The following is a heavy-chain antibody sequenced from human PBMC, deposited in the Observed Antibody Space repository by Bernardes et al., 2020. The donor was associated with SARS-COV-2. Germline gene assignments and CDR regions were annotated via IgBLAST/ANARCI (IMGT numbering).Heavy chain of an antibody. V-gene: IGHV3-15*01. Sequence: GGSLRLSCAASGFTFSGVWMSWVRQAPGKGLEWLGRIKSKRDGGSADYAAPVEGRFTIPRDDSKNTLYLQMSSLKTEDTAVYYCTSTFYYDSSGDRWGQGTLVTVSS. CDR1: GFTFSGVW. CDR2: IKSKRDGGSA. D-gene: IGHD3-22*01. CDR3: TSTFYYDSSGDR. J-gene: IGHJ4*02.